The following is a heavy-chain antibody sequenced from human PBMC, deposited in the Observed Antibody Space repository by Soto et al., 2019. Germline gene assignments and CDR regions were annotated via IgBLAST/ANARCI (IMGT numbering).Heavy chain of an antibody. V-gene: IGHV1-8*01. J-gene: IGHJ6*02. CDR2: MGPNSGST. Sequence: ASFKDSCHASRYTYTTYDINWLRQAPSQGLEWLGWMGPNSGSTGYAQNFQGRITMTRNISTNTVHMELSSLQSEDTAVYYCAREWKVDFWRKGFDVWGQGTTVTVSS. CDR1: RYTYTTYD. CDR3: AREWKVDFWRKGFDV. D-gene: IGHD3-3*01.